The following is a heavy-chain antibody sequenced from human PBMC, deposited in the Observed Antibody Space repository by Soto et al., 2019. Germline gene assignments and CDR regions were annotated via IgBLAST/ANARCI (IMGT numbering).Heavy chain of an antibody. CDR1: GASITCGGHS. CDR2: ISHLENT. CDR3: ARGGGYDPFDY. J-gene: IGHJ4*02. Sequence: QLQLHQSGSGLVKASQTLSLTCTFSGASITCGGHSWSWIRQPPGKGLEWIGYISHLENTFYNPSFQSRLTLSIDRAKNQFSLKLASMTAADTAVYYCARGGGYDPFDYWGQGTLVTVAS. D-gene: IGHD5-12*01. V-gene: IGHV4-30-2*01.